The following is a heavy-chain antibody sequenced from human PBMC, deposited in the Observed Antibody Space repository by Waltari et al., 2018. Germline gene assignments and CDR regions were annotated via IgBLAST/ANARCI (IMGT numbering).Heavy chain of an antibody. Sequence: QLQLVASGGGVVQPGRYLRTSCAASGSPFTSYSMHWVRQAPGKGLEWVALISYDGNNKYYADSMTGRFTISRDNSKNTLCLQMDNLTPEDTGVYFCVRGGRLATAAPDYWGQGTLVTVSS. V-gene: IGHV3-30-3*01. CDR2: ISYDGNNK. CDR3: VRGGRLATAAPDY. D-gene: IGHD6-13*01. J-gene: IGHJ4*02. CDR1: GSPFTSYS.